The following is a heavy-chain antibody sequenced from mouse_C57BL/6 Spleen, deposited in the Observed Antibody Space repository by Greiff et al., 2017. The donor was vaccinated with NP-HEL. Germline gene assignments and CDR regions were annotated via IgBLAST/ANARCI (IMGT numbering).Heavy chain of an antibody. CDR1: GYALSSSW. D-gene: IGHD3-1*01. CDR3: ARERANFYVDN. CDR2: MYRGDGDT. J-gene: IGHJ2*01. V-gene: IGHV1-82*01. Sequence: VQLQQSGPEPVKPGVSVTISCKASGYALSSSWMNWVKQRPGTGREWIGRMYRGDGDTNYNGKCKGKATLTADKPSSTAYMQLSSLLSEDSAVYFGARERANFYVDNWGQGTTLTVSS.